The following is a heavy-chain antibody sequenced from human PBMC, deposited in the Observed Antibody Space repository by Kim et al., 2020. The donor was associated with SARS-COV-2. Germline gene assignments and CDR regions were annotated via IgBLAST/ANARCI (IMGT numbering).Heavy chain of an antibody. V-gene: IGHV3-23*01. Sequence: GGSLRLSCAASGFTFSSYAMSWVRQAPGKGLEWVSAISGSGGSTYYADSVKGRFTISRDNSKNTLYLQMNSLRAEDTAVYYCAKGDHMVRGVIINIPNFDYWGQGTLVTVSS. J-gene: IGHJ4*02. CDR2: ISGSGGST. CDR1: GFTFSSYA. D-gene: IGHD3-10*01. CDR3: AKGDHMVRGVIINIPNFDY.